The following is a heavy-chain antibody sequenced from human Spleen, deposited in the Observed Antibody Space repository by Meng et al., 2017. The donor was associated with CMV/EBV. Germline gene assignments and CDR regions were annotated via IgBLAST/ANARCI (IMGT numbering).Heavy chain of an antibody. D-gene: IGHD2-2*01. CDR3: ARGGGCSSSSCDLDY. CDR1: GGSFSGYY. V-gene: IGHV4-34*01. CDR2: IYHSGST. Sequence: GQLQQWGEGLLKPSGTLSPTWAVDGGSFSGYYWSWGRQPPGKGLEWIGDIYHSGSTNYNPSLKSRVTISVDKSKNQFSLKLSSVTAADTAMYYCARGGGCSSSSCDLDYWGQGVLVTVSS. J-gene: IGHJ4*02.